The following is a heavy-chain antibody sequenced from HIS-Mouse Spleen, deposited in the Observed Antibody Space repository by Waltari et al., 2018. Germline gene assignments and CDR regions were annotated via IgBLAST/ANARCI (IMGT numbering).Heavy chain of an antibody. CDR1: GGSISSSSYY. D-gene: IGHD6-13*01. V-gene: IGHV4-39*07. Sequence: QLQLQESGPGLVKPSETLSLTCTVSGGSISSSSYYWGRIRQPPGKGLEWIGIIYYNVSTYYNPSLKSRVTISVDTSKNQFSLKLSSVTAADTAVYYCAREIPYSSSWYDWYFDLWGRGTLVTVSS. CDR2: IYYNVST. CDR3: AREIPYSSSWYDWYFDL. J-gene: IGHJ2*01.